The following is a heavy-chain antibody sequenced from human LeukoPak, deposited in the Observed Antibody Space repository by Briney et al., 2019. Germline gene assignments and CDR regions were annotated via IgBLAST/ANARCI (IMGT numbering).Heavy chain of an antibody. D-gene: IGHD3-9*01. CDR2: INGNSGGT. Sequence: ASVKVSCKASGYTLTGYYMHWVRQAPGQGPEWMGWINGNSGGTKYAQKFEGRVTMTSDTSTSTVQMDLGTLRSDDTAVYYCARDVLRYFDWHVSFDPWGQGTLVTVSS. CDR1: GYTLTGYY. CDR3: ARDVLRYFDWHVSFDP. J-gene: IGHJ5*02. V-gene: IGHV1-2*02.